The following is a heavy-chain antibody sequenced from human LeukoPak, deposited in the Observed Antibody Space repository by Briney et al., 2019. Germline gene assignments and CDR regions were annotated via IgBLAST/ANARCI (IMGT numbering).Heavy chain of an antibody. V-gene: IGHV4-4*07. CDR3: ARDLRGTLDY. J-gene: IGHJ4*02. CDR2: IYSTGRS. CDR1: GGSISNYF. Sequence: SETLSLTCTVSGGSISNYFWSWVRQPAGKGLEWIGRIYSTGRSDYNPSLKSRITMSVDTSKNQFSLKLSSVTAADTAVYYCARDLRGTLDYWGQGTLVTVSS. D-gene: IGHD3-10*01.